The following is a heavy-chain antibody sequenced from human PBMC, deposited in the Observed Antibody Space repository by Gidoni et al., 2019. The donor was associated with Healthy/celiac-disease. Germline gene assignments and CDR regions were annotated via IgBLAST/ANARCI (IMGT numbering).Heavy chain of an antibody. CDR1: GGTFSRYA. V-gene: IGHV1-69*01. D-gene: IGHD3-22*01. CDR3: ASKLRYYYDSSGYYPLYYFAY. J-gene: IGHJ4*02. CDR2: IIPIFGTS. Sequence: QVQLVQSGAEVKKPGSTVKVSCTAAGGTFSRYASSWVRQAPGQGLEWMGGIIPIFGTSNYAQKFQGSFTIPAAESTSTAYLELSSLRSEDTAVYYCASKLRYYYDSSGYYPLYYFAYCGQGTLVTVSS.